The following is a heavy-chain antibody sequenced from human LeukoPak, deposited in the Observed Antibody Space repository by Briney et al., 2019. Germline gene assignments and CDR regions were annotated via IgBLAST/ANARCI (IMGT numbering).Heavy chain of an antibody. CDR2: ISSSGSHI. V-gene: IGHV3-48*03. J-gene: IGHJ4*02. D-gene: IGHD5-24*01. Sequence: GGSLRLSCAASGFIFSDYEMNWVRQAPGKGLEWVSYISSSGSHILYADSVKGRFTISRDNAKNSLYVQMDSLRAEDTAVYYCATKSRRDGYDYWGQGTLVTVAS. CDR1: GFIFSDYE. CDR3: ATKSRRDGYDY.